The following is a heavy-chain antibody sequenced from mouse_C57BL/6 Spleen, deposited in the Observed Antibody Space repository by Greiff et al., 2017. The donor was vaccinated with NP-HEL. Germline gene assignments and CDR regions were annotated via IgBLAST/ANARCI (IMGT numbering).Heavy chain of an antibody. CDR1: GYTFTTYP. CDR2: FHPYNDDT. V-gene: IGHV1-47*01. Sequence: QVQLKQSGAELVKPGASVNMSCKASGYTFTTYPIEWMKQNHGKSLEWIGNFHPYNDDTKYNEKFKGKATLTVEKSSSTVYLELSRLTSDDSAVYYCARRGLRYWYFDVWGTGTTVTVSS. D-gene: IGHD2-2*01. J-gene: IGHJ1*03. CDR3: ARRGLRYWYFDV.